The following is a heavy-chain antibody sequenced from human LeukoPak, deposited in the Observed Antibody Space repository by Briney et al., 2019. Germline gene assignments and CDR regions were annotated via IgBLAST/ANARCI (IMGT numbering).Heavy chain of an antibody. CDR2: IYTSGST. J-gene: IGHJ4*02. V-gene: IGHV4-4*07. Sequence: PSETLSLTCTVPGGSISSYYWSWIRQPAGKGLEWIGRIYTSGSTNYNPSLKSRVTMSVDTSKNQFSLKLSSVTAADTAVYYCARERGGPVSGWYFDYWGQGTLVTVSS. CDR3: ARERGGPVSGWYFDY. D-gene: IGHD6-19*01. CDR1: GGSISSYY.